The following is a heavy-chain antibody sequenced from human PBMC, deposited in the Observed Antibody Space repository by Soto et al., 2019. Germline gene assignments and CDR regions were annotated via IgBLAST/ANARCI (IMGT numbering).Heavy chain of an antibody. CDR1: GFTFSSYA. Sequence: QAGGSLRLSCAASGFTFSSYAMSWVRQAPGKGLEWVSAISGSGTGTYYADSVKGRFTISRDNSKNTLYLQMNSLRAEDTAVYYCAKVRYYGMDVWGQGTTVTVSS. CDR2: ISGSGTGT. J-gene: IGHJ6*02. V-gene: IGHV3-23*01. CDR3: AKVRYYGMDV.